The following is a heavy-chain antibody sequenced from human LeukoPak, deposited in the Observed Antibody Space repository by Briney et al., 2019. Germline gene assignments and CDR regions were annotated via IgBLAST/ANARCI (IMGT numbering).Heavy chain of an antibody. CDR3: ARQKGQLGDLDY. CDR2: IYYSGST. D-gene: IGHD6-6*01. J-gene: IGHJ4*02. V-gene: IGHV4-59*01. Sequence: PSETLSLTCTVSGDSISGYYWSWIRQPPGKGLEWIGYIYYSGSTNYNPSLKSRVTISVDTSKNQFSLKLSSVTAADTAVYYCARQKGQLGDLDYWGQGTLVTVSS. CDR1: GDSISGYY.